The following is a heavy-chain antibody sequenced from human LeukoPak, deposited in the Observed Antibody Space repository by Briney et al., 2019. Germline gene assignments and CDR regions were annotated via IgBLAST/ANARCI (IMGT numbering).Heavy chain of an antibody. CDR3: ARVPLRYFDWLLVPFFDY. CDR1: GFTFSSYW. Sequence: GGSLRLSCAASGFTFSSYWMSWVRQAPGKGLEWVANIKQDGSEKYYVDSVKGRFTISRDNAKTSLYLQMNSLRAEDTAVYYCARVPLRYFDWLLVPFFDYWGPGTLVTVSS. CDR2: IKQDGSEK. J-gene: IGHJ4*02. V-gene: IGHV3-7*01. D-gene: IGHD3-9*01.